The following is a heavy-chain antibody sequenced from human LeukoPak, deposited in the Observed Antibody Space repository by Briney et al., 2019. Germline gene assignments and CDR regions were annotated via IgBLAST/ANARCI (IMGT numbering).Heavy chain of an antibody. CDR2: ISRGSTYI. V-gene: IGHV3-21*01. CDR1: GFTFSAYS. J-gene: IGHJ4*02. Sequence: PGGSLRLSCAASGFTFSAYSMSWVRQAPGKGLEWVSSISRGSTYIHYADSVKGRFTISRDNAKNSLYLQMNSLRAEDTAVYYCARDYIAVAGMVSYFDYWGQGTLVTVSS. CDR3: ARDYIAVAGMVSYFDY. D-gene: IGHD6-19*01.